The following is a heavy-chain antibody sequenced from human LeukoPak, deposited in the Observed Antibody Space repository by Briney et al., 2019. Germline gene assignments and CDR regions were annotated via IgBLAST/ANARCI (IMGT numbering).Heavy chain of an antibody. D-gene: IGHD3-16*01. V-gene: IGHV3-74*01. Sequence: PGGSLRLSCAASGFTFSSYWMHWVRQAPGKGLVWVSRINSDGSSTSYADSVKGRFTISRDNSKNTLYLQMNSLSAEDTAVYYCARDGAGRHYFDYWGQGTLVTVSS. J-gene: IGHJ4*02. CDR2: INSDGSST. CDR3: ARDGAGRHYFDY. CDR1: GFTFSSYW.